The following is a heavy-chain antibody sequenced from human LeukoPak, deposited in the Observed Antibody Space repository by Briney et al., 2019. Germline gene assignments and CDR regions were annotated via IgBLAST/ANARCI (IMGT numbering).Heavy chain of an antibody. CDR1: GFTFSNHW. J-gene: IGHJ4*02. CDR2: INGDGSSI. CDR3: ARDGSLAY. V-gene: IGHV3-74*01. Sequence: PGGSLRLSCAASGFTFSNHWMNWVRQAPGKGLVWVSRINGDGSSINYAASVKGRFTTSRDTAKNTLYLQINSLRAEDTAIYYCARDGSLAYWGQGTLVTVSS.